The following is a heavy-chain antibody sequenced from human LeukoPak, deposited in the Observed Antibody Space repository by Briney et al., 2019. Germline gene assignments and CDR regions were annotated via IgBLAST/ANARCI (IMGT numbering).Heavy chain of an antibody. Sequence: GGSLRLSCAASGFTFSDHYMDWVRQAPGKGLEWVGRMRKGLQSYTTQYAPSVKDRFTISRDDSRNSLYLQMNSLKTEDTAVYFCARVGDYYDSRGYSTDAFDIWGQGTIVTDSS. CDR2: MRKGLQSYTT. J-gene: IGHJ3*02. CDR1: GFTFSDHY. V-gene: IGHV3-72*01. CDR3: ARVGDYYDSRGYSTDAFDI. D-gene: IGHD3-22*01.